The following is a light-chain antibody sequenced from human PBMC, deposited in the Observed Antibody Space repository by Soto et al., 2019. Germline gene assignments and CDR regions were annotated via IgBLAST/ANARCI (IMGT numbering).Light chain of an antibody. Sequence: QSALTQPASVSGSPGQSISISCTGSSSDVGGYNYVSWYQQHPGKAPKLMIYDVNNRPSGVSNRCSGSRSGNTASLTISGLQAEDEADYYCSSYTSSSTVVFGGGTKLTVL. CDR3: SSYTSSSTVV. CDR1: SSDVGGYNY. CDR2: DVN. V-gene: IGLV2-14*01. J-gene: IGLJ2*01.